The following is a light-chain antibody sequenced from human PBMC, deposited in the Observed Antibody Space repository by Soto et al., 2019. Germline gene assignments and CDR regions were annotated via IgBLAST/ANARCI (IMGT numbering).Light chain of an antibody. Sequence: QSALTQPASVSGSTRQSITSSCTRTSSDVGGYNYVSWYQQHPGKAPKLMIYEVNNRPSGVSNRFSGSKSGNTASLTISGLQAEDEADYYCNSYTSSSTRVFGGGTKLTVL. CDR1: SSDVGGYNY. V-gene: IGLV2-14*01. J-gene: IGLJ2*01. CDR3: NSYTSSSTRV. CDR2: EVN.